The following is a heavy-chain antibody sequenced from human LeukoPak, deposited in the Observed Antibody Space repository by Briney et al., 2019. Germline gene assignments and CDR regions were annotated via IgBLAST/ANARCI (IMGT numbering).Heavy chain of an antibody. J-gene: IGHJ5*02. CDR3: ARWRGAYDSSGYTQPHNWFDP. CDR2: ISAYNGST. Sequence: GASVKVSCKASGYTFTSYGISWVRQAPGQGLEWMGWISAYNGSTNYAQKLQGRVTMTTDTSTSTAYMELRSLRSDDTAVYYCARWRGAYDSSGYTQPHNWFDPWGQGTLVTVSS. D-gene: IGHD3-22*01. CDR1: GYTFTSYG. V-gene: IGHV1-18*01.